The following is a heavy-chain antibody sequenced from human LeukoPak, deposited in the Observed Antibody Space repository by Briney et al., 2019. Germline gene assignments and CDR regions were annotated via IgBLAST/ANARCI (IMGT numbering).Heavy chain of an antibody. Sequence: SETLSLTCAVYGGSFSGYYWSWIRQPPGKGLEWIGEINHSGSTNYNPSLKSRVTISVDTSKNQFSLKLSSVTAADTAVYYCARSDYYDSLVVDIWGQGTMVTVSS. CDR2: INHSGST. CDR3: ARSDYYDSLVVDI. J-gene: IGHJ3*02. CDR1: GGSFSGYY. V-gene: IGHV4-34*01. D-gene: IGHD3-22*01.